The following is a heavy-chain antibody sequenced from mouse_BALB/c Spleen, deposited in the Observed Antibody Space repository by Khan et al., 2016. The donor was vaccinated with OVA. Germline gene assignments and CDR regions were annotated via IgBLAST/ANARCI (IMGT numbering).Heavy chain of an antibody. V-gene: IGHV9-3-1*01. CDR2: INTYTGEP. Sequence: QIQLVQSGPELKKPGETVKISCKASGYIFTNYGMNWVKQAPGQGLKWMGWINTYTGEPTYTDDFRGRFAFSLETSASTAYLQINNLKNEDTATYFCSRGAFYYGRGKNAWFAYGGQGTLRTVS. J-gene: IGHJ3*01. CDR1: GYIFTNYG. CDR3: SRGAFYYGRGKNAWFAY. D-gene: IGHD1-1*01.